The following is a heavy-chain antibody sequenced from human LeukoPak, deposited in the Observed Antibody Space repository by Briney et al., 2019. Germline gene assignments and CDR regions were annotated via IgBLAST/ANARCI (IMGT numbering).Heavy chain of an antibody. D-gene: IGHD1-26*01. J-gene: IGHJ5*02. CDR3: ARGEWELLHLSWFDP. CDR1: GFTFSNYW. V-gene: IGHV3-74*01. CDR2: INNDGSTT. Sequence: GGSLRLSCAASGFTFSNYWMHWVRQTPGKGLVWVSRINNDGSTTSYADSVKGRFTISRDNAKNTLYLQMNSLKSEDSAVYYCARGEWELLHLSWFDPWGQGTLVTVSS.